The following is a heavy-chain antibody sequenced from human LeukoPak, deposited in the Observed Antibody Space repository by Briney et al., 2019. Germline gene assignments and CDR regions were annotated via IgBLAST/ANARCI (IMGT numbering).Heavy chain of an antibody. CDR2: ISGSGGST. CDR3: PKDGSRYFDWLLPYYGMDV. Sequence: GGSLRLSCAASGFTFSSYAMSWVRQAPGKGLEGVSAISGSGGSTYYADSVKGRFTISRDNSKNPLYLQMNSLRAEDTAVYYCPKDGSRYFDWLLPYYGMDVWGQGTTVTVSS. CDR1: GFTFSSYA. V-gene: IGHV3-23*01. J-gene: IGHJ6*02. D-gene: IGHD3-9*01.